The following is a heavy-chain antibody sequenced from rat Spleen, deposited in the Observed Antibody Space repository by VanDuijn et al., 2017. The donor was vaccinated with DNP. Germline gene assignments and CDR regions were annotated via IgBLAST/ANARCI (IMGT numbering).Heavy chain of an antibody. Sequence: EVQLVETGGGLVQPGRSLKLSCVASGFTFSSYWMYWIRQAPGKGLEWVASIKTDGGSTYYPDSVKGRFTISRDNAEGTLNLQMNSLRSEDTATYYCASHTYYGYDYFVYWGQGVMVTVSS. CDR3: ASHTYYGYDYFVY. D-gene: IGHD1-9*01. CDR2: IKTDGGST. CDR1: GFTFSSYW. V-gene: IGHV5-58*01. J-gene: IGHJ2*01.